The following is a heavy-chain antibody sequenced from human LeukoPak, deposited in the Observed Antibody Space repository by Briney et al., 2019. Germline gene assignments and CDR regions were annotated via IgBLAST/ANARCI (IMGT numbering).Heavy chain of an antibody. D-gene: IGHD1-7*01. CDR2: INDSGRI. Sequence: PSETLSLTCAVSGGSFSNYYGSWSRQPPGKGLERIGEINDSGRINYNPSLMSRVTVSVDTSKNQFSLRLTSVTATDTAVYYCARRWNYGRNYYIDVWGNGATVSLSS. V-gene: IGHV4-34*01. CDR3: ARRWNYGRNYYIDV. CDR1: GGSFSNYY. J-gene: IGHJ6*03.